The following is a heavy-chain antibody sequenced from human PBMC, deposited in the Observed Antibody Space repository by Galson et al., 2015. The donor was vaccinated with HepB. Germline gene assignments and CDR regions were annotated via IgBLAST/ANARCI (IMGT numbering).Heavy chain of an antibody. CDR3: ARDLGSGRFPWDYHYGMDV. CDR1: GFTFSGYS. D-gene: IGHD1-26*01. Sequence: SLRLSCAASGFTFSGYSMNWVRQAPGKGLEWVSSISSSSSYIYYADSVKGRFTISRDNAKNSLYLQMNSLRAEDTGIYYCARDLGSGRFPWDYHYGMDVWGQWNAVSVSS. V-gene: IGHV3-21*04. CDR2: ISSSSSYI. J-gene: IGHJ6*02.